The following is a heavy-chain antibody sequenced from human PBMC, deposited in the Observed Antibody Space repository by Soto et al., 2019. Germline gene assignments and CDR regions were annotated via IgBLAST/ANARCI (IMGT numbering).Heavy chain of an antibody. Sequence: QLQLQESGPGLVKPSETLSLTCTVSGGSISSSSYYWGWIRQPPGKGLEWIGSIYYSGSTYYNPSLKSRVTISVDTSKNQLSLKLSSVTAADTAVYYCASLGVVPAAMPSDYWGQGTLVTVCS. J-gene: IGHJ4*02. V-gene: IGHV4-39*01. CDR2: IYYSGST. CDR3: ASLGVVPAAMPSDY. D-gene: IGHD2-2*01. CDR1: GGSISSSSYY.